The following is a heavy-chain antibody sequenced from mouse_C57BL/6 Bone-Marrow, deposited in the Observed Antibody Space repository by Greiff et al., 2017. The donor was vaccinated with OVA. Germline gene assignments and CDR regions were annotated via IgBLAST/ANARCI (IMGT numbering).Heavy chain of an antibody. CDR1: GYTFTSYW. Sequence: QVQLQQPGAELVMPGASVKLSCKASGYTFTSYWMHWVKQRPGQGLEWIGEIDPSDSFTNSNQKFKGKSTLTVAKSSSTAYMQLSSLTSEDSAVYNWAREDYPYYFDYWGQGTTLTVSS. CDR3: AREDYPYYFDY. D-gene: IGHD5-5*01. V-gene: IGHV1-69*01. CDR2: IDPSDSFT. J-gene: IGHJ2*01.